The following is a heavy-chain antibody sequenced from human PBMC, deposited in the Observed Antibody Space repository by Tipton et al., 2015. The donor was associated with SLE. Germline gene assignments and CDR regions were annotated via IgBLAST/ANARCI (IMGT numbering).Heavy chain of an antibody. CDR1: GGSISSSSYY. CDR2: IYYSGST. CDR3: ASGLGGNSGAFDI. D-gene: IGHD4-23*01. J-gene: IGHJ3*02. V-gene: IGHV4-39*07. Sequence: TLSLTCTVSGGSISSSSYYWGWIRQPPGKGLEWIGSIYYSGSTYYNPSLKSRVTISVDTSKNQFSLKLSSVTAADTAVYYCASGLGGNSGAFDIWGQGTMVTVSS.